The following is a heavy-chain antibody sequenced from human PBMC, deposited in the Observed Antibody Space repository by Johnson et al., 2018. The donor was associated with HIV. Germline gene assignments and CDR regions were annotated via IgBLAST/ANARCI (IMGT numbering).Heavy chain of an antibody. Sequence: QVLLVESGGGVVQPGRSLRLSCAASGFTFSTYAMHWVRQDPGKGLEWVAVISYDGRNRYYADSVKGRFSISRDNSKNTLYLQMNSLRAEDTAVYYCARGRSSTRPSDLGSGAFDIWGQGTMVTVSS. CDR3: ARGRSSTRPSDLGSGAFDI. CDR2: ISYDGRNR. D-gene: IGHD2-2*01. J-gene: IGHJ3*02. CDR1: GFTFSTYA. V-gene: IGHV3-30*06.